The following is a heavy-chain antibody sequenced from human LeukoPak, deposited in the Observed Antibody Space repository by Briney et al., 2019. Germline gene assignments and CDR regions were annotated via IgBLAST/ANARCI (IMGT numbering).Heavy chain of an antibody. CDR1: GFTFSNYA. V-gene: IGHV3-23*01. D-gene: IGHD3-9*01. CDR2: IGGTGGST. Sequence: PGGSLRLSCAASGFTFSNYALSWVRQAPGKGLQWVSAIGGTGGSTYYADSVKGRFTISRDNSKNTLYLQMNSLRAEDTAVYYCAPIAIRSGYWGQGTLVTVSS. CDR3: APIAIRSGY. J-gene: IGHJ4*02.